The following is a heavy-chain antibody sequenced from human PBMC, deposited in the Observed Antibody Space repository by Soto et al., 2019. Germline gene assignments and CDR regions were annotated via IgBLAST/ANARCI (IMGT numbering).Heavy chain of an antibody. D-gene: IGHD2-15*01. CDR2: ISIEKGDT. J-gene: IGHJ2*01. CDR3: ARGYCSVGSCFTCWHFDL. CDR1: GYSFDTFG. Sequence: QGQVVQSGAEVKKLGASVKVACKASGYSFDTFGMSWVRQAPGQGLEWMGWISIEKGDTNSAQKFQDRVTITTDTSKSTAYMDLRSLTSDDTAVYYCARGYCSVGSCFTCWHFDLWGRGTLVTVSS. V-gene: IGHV1-18*01.